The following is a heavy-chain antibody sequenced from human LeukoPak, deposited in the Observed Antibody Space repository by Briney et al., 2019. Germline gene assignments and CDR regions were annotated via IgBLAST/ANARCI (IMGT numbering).Heavy chain of an antibody. V-gene: IGHV1-2*04. J-gene: IGHJ6*02. D-gene: IGHD2-8*01. CDR1: GYTFTSYY. CDR3: ARENGPDYYYGMDV. CDR2: INPNSGGT. Sequence: GASVKVSCKASGYTFTSYYMHWVRQAPGQGLEWMGWINPNSGGTNYAQKFQGWVTMTRDTTISTAYMELSRLRSDDTAVYYCARENGPDYYYGMDVWGQGTTVTVSS.